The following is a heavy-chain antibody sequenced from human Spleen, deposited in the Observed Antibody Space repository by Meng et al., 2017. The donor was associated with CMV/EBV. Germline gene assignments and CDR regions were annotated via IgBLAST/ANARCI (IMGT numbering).Heavy chain of an antibody. D-gene: IGHD3-3*01. V-gene: IGHV1-18*01. J-gene: IGHJ5*02. Sequence: ASVKVSCKAVGDTFNSNSLHWVRQAPGQGLEWVGRISAYNGNTNYAQKLQGRVTMTTDTSTSTAYMELRSLRSDDTAVYYCARDGSAIGYDFWGGYFHPNWFDPWGQGTLVTVSS. CDR1: GDTFNSNS. CDR2: ISAYNGNT. CDR3: ARDGSAIGYDFWGGYFHPNWFDP.